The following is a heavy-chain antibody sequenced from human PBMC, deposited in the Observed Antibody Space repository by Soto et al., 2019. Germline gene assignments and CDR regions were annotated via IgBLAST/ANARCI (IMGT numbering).Heavy chain of an antibody. J-gene: IGHJ4*02. CDR2: ISGSGGST. Sequence: PGGSLRLSCAASGFTFSSDAMSWVRQAPGKGLEWVSAISGSGGSTYYADSVKGRFTISRDNSKNTLYLQMNSLRAEDTAVYYCAKDGFTGYSNYVDYWGQGTLVTVSS. CDR1: GFTFSSDA. CDR3: AKDGFTGYSNYVDY. D-gene: IGHD4-4*01. V-gene: IGHV3-23*01.